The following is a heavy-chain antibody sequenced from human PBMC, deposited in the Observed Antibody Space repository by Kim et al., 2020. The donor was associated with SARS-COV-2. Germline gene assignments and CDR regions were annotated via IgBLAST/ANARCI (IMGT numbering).Heavy chain of an antibody. V-gene: IGHV1-3*01. D-gene: IGHD3-10*01. CDR2: INAGNGNT. CDR3: ARDMAQVLWFGESSNDAFDI. Sequence: ASVKVSCKASGYTFTSYAMHWVRQAPGQRLEWMGWINAGNGNTKYSQKFQGRVTITRDTSASTAYMELSSLRSEDTAVYYCARDMAQVLWFGESSNDAFDIWGQGTMVTVSS. CDR1: GYTFTSYA. J-gene: IGHJ3*02.